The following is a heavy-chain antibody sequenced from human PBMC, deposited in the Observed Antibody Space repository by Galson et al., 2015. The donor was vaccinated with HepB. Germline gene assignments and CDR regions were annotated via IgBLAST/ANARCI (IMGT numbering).Heavy chain of an antibody. J-gene: IGHJ4*02. V-gene: IGHV1-2*04. D-gene: IGHD6-13*01. Sequence: SVKVSCKASGYTFTGYYMHWVRQAPGQGLEWMGWINPNSGGTNYAQKFQGWVTMTRDTSISTAYMELSRLRFDDTAVYYCARGISNAGSSWYQYWGQGTLVTVSS. CDR3: ARGISNAGSSWYQY. CDR2: INPNSGGT. CDR1: GYTFTGYY.